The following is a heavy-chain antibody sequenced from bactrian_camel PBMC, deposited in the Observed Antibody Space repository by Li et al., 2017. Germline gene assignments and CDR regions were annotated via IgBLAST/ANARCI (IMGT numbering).Heavy chain of an antibody. CDR1: GFTFSSYA. CDR2: INSGGGST. D-gene: IGHD5*01. V-gene: IGHV3S31*01. CDR3: ASGLVASIAYNY. Sequence: VQLVESGGGLVQPGGSLSLSCAASGFTFSSYAMTWVRQAPGKGLEWVSAINSGGGSTYYADSVKGRFTISRDNAKNTLYLQLNSLKTEDTAMYYCASGLVASIAYNYWGQGTQVTVS. J-gene: IGHJ4*01.